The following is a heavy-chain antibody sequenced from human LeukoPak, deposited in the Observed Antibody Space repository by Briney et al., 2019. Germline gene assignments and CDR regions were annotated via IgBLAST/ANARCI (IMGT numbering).Heavy chain of an antibody. D-gene: IGHD1-1*01. CDR3: ARAGPSEDGPPDY. CDR2: IKQDGSNK. V-gene: IGHV3-7*01. Sequence: PGGSLRLSCAASGFTFSSYWMSWVRQAPGKGLEWVANIKQDGSNKYYADSVKGRFTISRDNSKNTLYLQMNSLRAEDTAVYYCARAGPSEDGPPDYWGQGTLVTVSS. J-gene: IGHJ4*02. CDR1: GFTFSSYW.